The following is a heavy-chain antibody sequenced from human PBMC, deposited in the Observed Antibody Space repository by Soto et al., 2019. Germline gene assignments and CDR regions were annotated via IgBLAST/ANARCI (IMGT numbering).Heavy chain of an antibody. V-gene: IGHV4-34*01. CDR1: GGSFSGYY. CDR2: INHSGST. D-gene: IGHD6-6*01. Sequence: SETLSLTCAVYGGSFSGYYWSWIRQPPGKGLEWIGEINHSGSTNYNPSLKSRVTISVDTSKNQFSLKLSSVTAADTAVYYCARRYSGSSRGMDVWGQGTTVTVSS. CDR3: ARRYSGSSRGMDV. J-gene: IGHJ6*02.